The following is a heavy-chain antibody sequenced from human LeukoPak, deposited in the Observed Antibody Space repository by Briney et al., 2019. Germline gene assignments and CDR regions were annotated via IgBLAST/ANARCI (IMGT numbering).Heavy chain of an antibody. CDR3: ARAPLVVVAVTTYYFDY. CDR2: IYYSGTT. V-gene: IGHV4-39*07. Sequence: SETLSLTCTVSGGSIISSSYYWGWVRQPPGKGLEWIGSIYYSGTTYYNPSLESRVTLSIDTSKNQFSLKLSSVTAADTAVYYCARAPLVVVAVTTYYFDYWGQGTLATVSS. J-gene: IGHJ4*02. CDR1: GGSIISSSYY. D-gene: IGHD2-15*01.